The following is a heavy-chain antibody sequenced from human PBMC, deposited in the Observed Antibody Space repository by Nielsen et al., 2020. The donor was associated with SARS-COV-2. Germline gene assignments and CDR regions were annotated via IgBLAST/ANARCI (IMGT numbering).Heavy chain of an antibody. CDR3: ARDYSDDQSYYDLYGMDV. Sequence: ASVKVSCKASGYTFTGYYMHWVRQAPGQGLEWMGWINPNSGGTNYAQKFQGRVTMTRDTSISTAYMELSRLRSDDTAVYYCARDYSDDQSYYDLYGMDVWGQGTTATVSS. CDR2: INPNSGGT. D-gene: IGHD3-10*01. CDR1: GYTFTGYY. V-gene: IGHV1-2*02. J-gene: IGHJ6*02.